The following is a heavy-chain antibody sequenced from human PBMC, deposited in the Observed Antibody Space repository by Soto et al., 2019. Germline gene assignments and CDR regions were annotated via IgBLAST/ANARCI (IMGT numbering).Heavy chain of an antibody. V-gene: IGHV4-59*01. CDR3: ARVRAKKSITIFGVVIRYNWFAP. Sequence: SETRSLTCTVSGGSISRYYWSWIRQPPGKGLEWIGYIYYSGSTNYNPSLKSRVTISVDTSKNQFSLKLSSVTAADTAVYYCARVRAKKSITIFGVVIRYNWFAPWGQGTLVTVSS. J-gene: IGHJ5*02. CDR1: GGSISRYY. CDR2: IYYSGST. D-gene: IGHD3-3*01.